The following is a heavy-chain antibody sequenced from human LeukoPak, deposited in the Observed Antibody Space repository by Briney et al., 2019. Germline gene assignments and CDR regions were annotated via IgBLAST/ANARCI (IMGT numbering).Heavy chain of an antibody. CDR3: ARDDSSGYYFDY. D-gene: IGHD3-22*01. CDR1: GGSISSGGYY. J-gene: IGHJ4*02. V-gene: IGHV4-30-2*01. CDR2: IYHSGST. Sequence: SETLSLTCTVSGGSISSGGYYWSWIRQPPGKGLEWIGYIYHSGSTYYNPSLKSRVTISVDRSKNQFSLKLSSVTAADTAVYYCARDDSSGYYFDYWGQGTLVTVSS.